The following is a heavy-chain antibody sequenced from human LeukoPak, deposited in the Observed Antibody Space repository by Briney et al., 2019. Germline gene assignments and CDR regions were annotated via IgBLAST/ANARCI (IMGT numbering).Heavy chain of an antibody. CDR2: FYHSGNT. D-gene: IGHD2-2*01. CDR1: GGSMSSGGYY. J-gene: IGHJ4*02. CDR3: ARGVIAAAIGISKFDY. V-gene: IGHV4-30-2*01. Sequence: PSETLSLTCTVSGGSMSSGGYYWSWIRQPPGKGLEWIGYFYHSGNTYYNPSLKSRVTMTVDSSKNQVSLKLSSVTAADTAVYYCARGVIAAAIGISKFDYWGQGTLVTVSS.